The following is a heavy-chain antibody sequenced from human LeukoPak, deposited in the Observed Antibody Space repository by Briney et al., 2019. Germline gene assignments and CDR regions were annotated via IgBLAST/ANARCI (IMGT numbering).Heavy chain of an antibody. V-gene: IGHV1-2*02. Sequence: ASVKVSCKASGYTFTGYYMHWVRQAPGHGLESMGWINPNSGGTNYAQKFQGRVTMTRDTSISTANKELSRLRTDEPAVYYCARSRRSTYYYGSGSYGHMDVWGQGTMVIVSS. CDR2: INPNSGGT. D-gene: IGHD3-10*01. CDR1: GYTFTGYY. CDR3: ARSRRSTYYYGSGSYGHMDV. J-gene: IGHJ6*02.